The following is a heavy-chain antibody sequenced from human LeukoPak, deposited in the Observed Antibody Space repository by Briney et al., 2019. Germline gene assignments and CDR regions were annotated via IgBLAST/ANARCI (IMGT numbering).Heavy chain of an antibody. CDR2: INHSGST. Sequence: SETLSLTCAVYGGSFSGYYWSWIRQPPGKGLEWIGEINHSGSTNYNPSLKSRVTISVDTSKNQSSLKLSSVTAADTAVYYCARGQTDWDILTGYYVDYWGQGTLVTVSS. CDR1: GGSFSGYY. J-gene: IGHJ4*02. CDR3: ARGQTDWDILTGYYVDY. V-gene: IGHV4-34*01. D-gene: IGHD3-9*01.